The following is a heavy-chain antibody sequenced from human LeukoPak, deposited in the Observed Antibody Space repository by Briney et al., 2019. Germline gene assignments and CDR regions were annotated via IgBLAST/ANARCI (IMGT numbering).Heavy chain of an antibody. D-gene: IGHD3-22*01. V-gene: IGHV4-4*07. CDR3: ARYSRVYYDSFDY. J-gene: IGHJ4*02. Sequence: SETLSLTCTVSGDSISNFYWSWIRQPAGKGLEWIGRIYTSGSTNYNPSLKSRVTMSVDTSKNQFSLKLSSVTAADTAVYYCARYSRVYYDSFDYWGQGTLVTVSS. CDR1: GDSISNFY. CDR2: IYTSGST.